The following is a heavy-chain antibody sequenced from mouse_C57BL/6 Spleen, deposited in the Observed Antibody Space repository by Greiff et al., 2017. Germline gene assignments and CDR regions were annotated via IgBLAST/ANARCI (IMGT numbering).Heavy chain of an antibody. J-gene: IGHJ3*01. CDR2: ISSGSSTI. CDR1: GFTFSDYG. CDR3: ARGGLRLWFAY. V-gene: IGHV5-17*01. D-gene: IGHD2-4*01. Sequence: EVQLVESGGGLVKPGGSLKLSCAASGFTFSDYGMHWVRQAPEKGLEWVAYISSGSSTIYYADTVKGRFTISRDNAKNTLFLQMTSLRSEDTAMYYCARGGLRLWFAYWGQGTLVTVSA.